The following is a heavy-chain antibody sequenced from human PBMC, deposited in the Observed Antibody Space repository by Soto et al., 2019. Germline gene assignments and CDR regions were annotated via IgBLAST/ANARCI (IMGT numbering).Heavy chain of an antibody. CDR1: GGTFSSYA. J-gene: IGHJ4*02. Sequence: GASVKVSCKASGGTFSSYAISWVRQAPGQGLEWMGGIIPIFGTANYAQKFQGRVTITADKPTSTAYMELSSLRSEDTAVYYCARGDPYGHSDYWGQGTLVTVSS. D-gene: IGHD2-8*01. V-gene: IGHV1-69*06. CDR2: IIPIFGTA. CDR3: ARGDPYGHSDY.